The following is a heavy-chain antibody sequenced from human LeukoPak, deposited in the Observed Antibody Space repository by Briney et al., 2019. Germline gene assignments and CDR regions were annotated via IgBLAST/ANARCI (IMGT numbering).Heavy chain of an antibody. CDR2: IIPIFATA. V-gene: IGHV1-69*06. CDR1: GGTFSSYA. J-gene: IGHJ4*02. CDR3: ARAGDGSDYFDY. D-gene: IGHD5-24*01. Sequence: ASVKVSCKASGGTFSSYAISWVRQAPGQGLEWMGGIIPIFATANYAQKFQGRVTITADKSTSTAYMELSSLRSEDTAVYYCARAGDGSDYFDYWGQGTLVTVSS.